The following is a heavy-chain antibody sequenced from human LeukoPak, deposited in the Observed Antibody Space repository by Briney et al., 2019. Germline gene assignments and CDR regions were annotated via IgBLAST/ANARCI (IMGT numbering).Heavy chain of an antibody. J-gene: IGHJ4*02. CDR2: IWYDGSNK. D-gene: IGHD3-22*01. CDR1: GFTFSSCG. Sequence: GGSLRLSCAASGFTFSSCGMHWVRQAPGKGLEWVAVIWYDGSNKYYADSVKGRFTISRDNSKNTLYLQMNSLRAEDTAVYYCARGHYDSSGYIYFDYWGQGTLVTVSS. V-gene: IGHV3-33*01. CDR3: ARGHYDSSGYIYFDY.